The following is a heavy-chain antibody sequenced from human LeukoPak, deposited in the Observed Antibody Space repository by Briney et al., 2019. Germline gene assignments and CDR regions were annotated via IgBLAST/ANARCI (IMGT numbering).Heavy chain of an antibody. V-gene: IGHV4-59*08. D-gene: IGHD3-3*01. CDR3: ARHGVSDFWSGYYGNWFDP. CDR2: IYYSGST. J-gene: IGHJ5*02. CDR1: GGSISSYY. Sequence: SETLSLTCTVSGGSISSYYWSWIRQPPGKGLEWIGYIYYSGSTNYNPSLKSRATISVDTSKNQFSLKLSSVTAADTAVYYCARHGVSDFWSGYYGNWFDPWGQGTLVTVSS.